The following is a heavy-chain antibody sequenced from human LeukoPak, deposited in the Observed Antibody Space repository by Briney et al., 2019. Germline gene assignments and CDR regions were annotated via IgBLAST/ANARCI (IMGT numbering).Heavy chain of an antibody. CDR3: ARVGFGNTPHPIDY. CDR2: IYYTGST. V-gene: IGHV4-61*01. CDR1: GGSVSSGSYY. Sequence: SETLSLTCTVSGGSVSSGSYYWSWIRQPPGKGLEWIGYIYYTGSTSYNPSLKSRVTISVDTSKNQFSLKLRSVTAADTAVYYCARVGFGNTPHPIDYWGQGTLVTVSS. D-gene: IGHD4-23*01. J-gene: IGHJ4*02.